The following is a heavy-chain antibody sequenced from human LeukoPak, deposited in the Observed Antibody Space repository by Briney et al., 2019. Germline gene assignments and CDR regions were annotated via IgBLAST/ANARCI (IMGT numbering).Heavy chain of an antibody. Sequence: GSLRLSCAASGFTFSKSAMTWVRQAPGTGLEYVSAISGRGDYTYYADSVKGRFTISRDNSKNTLYLQMNSLRAEDTAVYYCAKEQVATGTFDYWGQGTLVTVSS. CDR2: ISGRGDYT. D-gene: IGHD5-12*01. J-gene: IGHJ4*02. V-gene: IGHV3-23*01. CDR1: GFTFSKSA. CDR3: AKEQVATGTFDY.